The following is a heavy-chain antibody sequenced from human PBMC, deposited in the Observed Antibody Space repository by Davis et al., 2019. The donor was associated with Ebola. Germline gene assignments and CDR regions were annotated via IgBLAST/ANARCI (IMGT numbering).Heavy chain of an antibody. CDR2: ISAYNGNT. CDR3: ARDRPYCSGGSCYYYLYGMDV. CDR1: GYTFTSYG. D-gene: IGHD2-15*01. Sequence: AASVKVSCKASGYTFTSYGISWVRQAPGQGLEWMGWISAYNGNTNYAQKLQGRVTMTTDTSTSTAYMELNNLRSEDTAVYYCARDRPYCSGGSCYYYLYGMDVWGQGTTVTVSS. V-gene: IGHV1-18*01. J-gene: IGHJ6*02.